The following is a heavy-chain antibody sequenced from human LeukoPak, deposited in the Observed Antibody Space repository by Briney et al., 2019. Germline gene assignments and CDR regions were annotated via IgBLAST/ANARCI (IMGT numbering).Heavy chain of an antibody. D-gene: IGHD3-10*01. CDR2: VYDGGTT. Sequence: GGSLRLSCAASGFTVSNNYLSWVRQAPGKGLEWVSFVYDGGTTVYADSVKGRFTISRDNSKNTLYLEMNSLRAEDTAVYYCARRTYGPIDYWGQGTLVTVSS. V-gene: IGHV3-53*01. CDR1: GFTVSNNY. CDR3: ARRTYGPIDY. J-gene: IGHJ4*02.